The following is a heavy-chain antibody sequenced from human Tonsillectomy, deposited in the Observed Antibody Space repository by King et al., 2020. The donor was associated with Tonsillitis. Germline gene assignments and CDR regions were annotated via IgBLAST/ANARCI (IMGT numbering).Heavy chain of an antibody. D-gene: IGHD6-13*01. Sequence: VQLVESGGGVVQPGRSLRLSCAASGFTFSSYGMHWVRQAPGKGLEWVAVISYDGSNKYYADSVKGRFTISRDNSKNTLYLQMNSLRAEDTAVYYCAKDGDSSSWTGYYYYYGMDVWGQGTTVTVSS. J-gene: IGHJ6*02. CDR2: ISYDGSNK. V-gene: IGHV3-30*18. CDR1: GFTFSSYG. CDR3: AKDGDSSSWTGYYYYYGMDV.